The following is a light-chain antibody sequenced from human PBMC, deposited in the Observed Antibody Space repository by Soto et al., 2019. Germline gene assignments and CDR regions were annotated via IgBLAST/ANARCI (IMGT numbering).Light chain of an antibody. Sequence: DIHMKQPQSSLSASVGDRVTITCRASQSISSYLNWYQQKPGKAPKLQIYAASSLQSGVPSRFSGSGSGTDFTLTISSLQPEDFATYYCQQSYSTPRTFGQGTKVDIK. V-gene: IGKV1-39*01. CDR3: QQSYSTPRT. CDR1: QSISSY. J-gene: IGKJ1*01. CDR2: AAS.